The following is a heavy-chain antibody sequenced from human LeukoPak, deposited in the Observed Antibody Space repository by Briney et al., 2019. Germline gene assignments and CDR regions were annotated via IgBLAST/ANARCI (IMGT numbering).Heavy chain of an antibody. CDR3: AKDREGTIADYFDY. V-gene: IGHV3-23*01. J-gene: IGHJ4*02. Sequence: PGGSLRLSCAASGFTFISFSMNWVRQAPGKGLEWVSSISGSGDSTYYADSVKGRFTISRDNSKNTLYLQMNSLRGEDTAVYYCAKDREGTIADYFDYWGQGTLVTVSS. CDR1: GFTFISFS. CDR2: ISGSGDST. D-gene: IGHD1-7*01.